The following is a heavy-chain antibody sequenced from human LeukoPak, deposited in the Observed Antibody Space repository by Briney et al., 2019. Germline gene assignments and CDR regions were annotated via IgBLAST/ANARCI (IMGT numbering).Heavy chain of an antibody. Sequence: PGGSLRLSCAASGFTFNIYAMSWVRQAPGKGQAWVSGLNEDGGSTYYAASVKGRFTIYRDNSKNTLYLQMNILRAEDTALYYCAKDDKWNDGGGAFDIWGQGTMVTVSS. V-gene: IGHV3-23*01. J-gene: IGHJ3*02. CDR1: GFTFNIYA. CDR3: AKDDKWNDGGGAFDI. D-gene: IGHD1-1*01. CDR2: LNEDGGST.